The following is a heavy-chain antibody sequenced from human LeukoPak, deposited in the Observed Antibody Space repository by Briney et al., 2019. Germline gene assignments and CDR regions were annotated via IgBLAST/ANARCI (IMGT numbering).Heavy chain of an antibody. CDR2: IYRSGIT. V-gene: IGHV4-38-2*02. D-gene: IGHD4-23*01. Sequence: SETLSLTCTVSGYSITSINSGFYWGWIRQAPGKGLELNGSIYRSGITYYTPSLESRVTISVDTSKNQFSLNLTSVPAADTAVYFCARVNTVVSRPEWFFDLWGRGTLVTVSS. J-gene: IGHJ2*01. CDR3: ARVNTVVSRPEWFFDL. CDR1: GYSITSINSGFY.